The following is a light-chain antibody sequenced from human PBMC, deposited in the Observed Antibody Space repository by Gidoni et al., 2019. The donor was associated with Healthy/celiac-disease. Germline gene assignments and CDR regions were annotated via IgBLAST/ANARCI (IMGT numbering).Light chain of an antibody. CDR1: SSDVGGYNY. CDR3: CSYAGSYTLV. J-gene: IGLJ3*02. CDR2: DVS. Sequence: QSALNQPRSVSGSPGQSVTISCTGTSSDVGGYNYVSWYQQHPGKAPKLMIYDVSKRPSGVPDRFSGSKSGNTASLTISGLQAEDEADYYCCSYAGSYTLVFGGGTKLTGL. V-gene: IGLV2-11*01.